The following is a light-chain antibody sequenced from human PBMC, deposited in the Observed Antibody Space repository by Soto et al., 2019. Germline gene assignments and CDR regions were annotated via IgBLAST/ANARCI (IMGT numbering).Light chain of an antibody. Sequence: EVVMTQSPATLSVFPGERVTLSCRASQSVSTSLAGYQQKPGQAPRLLIYSASTRATGIPARFSGSGSGTEFTLNISRLESEDFAVYYCQQYINGYTFGQGTKLEIK. V-gene: IGKV3-15*01. CDR2: SAS. J-gene: IGKJ2*01. CDR3: QQYINGYT. CDR1: QSVSTS.